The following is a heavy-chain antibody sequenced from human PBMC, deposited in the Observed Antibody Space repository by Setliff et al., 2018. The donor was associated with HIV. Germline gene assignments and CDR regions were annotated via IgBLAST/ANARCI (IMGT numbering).Heavy chain of an antibody. V-gene: IGHV4-39*01. D-gene: IGHD5-18*01. CDR3: ARVDTILQFFDY. J-gene: IGHJ4*02. CDR1: GGSIIYTSYY. Sequence: PSETLSLTCTVSGGSIIYTSYYWGWLRQSPGKGLDWIGTIYHSGSTYYNPALKSRVTISVDPSTEQFSLRLTSVTAADTALYYCARVDTILQFFDYWGQGIAVTVSS. CDR2: IYHSGST.